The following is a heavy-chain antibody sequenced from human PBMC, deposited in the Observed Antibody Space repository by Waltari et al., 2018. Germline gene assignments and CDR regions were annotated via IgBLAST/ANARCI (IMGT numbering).Heavy chain of an antibody. CDR3: ARGTVAANDPSYFDY. Sequence: QVQLVESGGGVVPPGRSLRLSCVASGLHFSTFCMHWVLPAPGKGRGWVAVRWYDGSNKYYGDAVKGRFTISRDNSKKPLYLQMNSLGAEDTAVYYCARGTVAANDPSYFDYWGQGTLVTVSS. V-gene: IGHV3-33*01. J-gene: IGHJ4*02. CDR1: GLHFSTFC. CDR2: RWYDGSNK. D-gene: IGHD6-19*01.